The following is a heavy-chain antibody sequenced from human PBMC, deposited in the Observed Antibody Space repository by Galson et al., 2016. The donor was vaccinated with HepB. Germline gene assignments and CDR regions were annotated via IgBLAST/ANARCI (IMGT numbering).Heavy chain of an antibody. D-gene: IGHD4-23*01. CDR2: IWNDGSDK. CDR3: ARAVSSVTTVVKPRYKPPDY. V-gene: IGHV3-33*01. Sequence: SLRLSCAASGFTFSSYGMHWVRQAPGKGLEWVAVIWNDGSDKYYADSVKGRFTIARDNFKNRLYLQMNGLRAEDTAVYYCARAVSSVTTVVKPRYKPPDYWGQGTLVTVSS. J-gene: IGHJ4*02. CDR1: GFTFSSYG.